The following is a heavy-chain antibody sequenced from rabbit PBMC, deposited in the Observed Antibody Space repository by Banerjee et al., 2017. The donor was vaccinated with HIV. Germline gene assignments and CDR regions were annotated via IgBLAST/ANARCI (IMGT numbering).Heavy chain of an antibody. D-gene: IGHD8-1*01. CDR1: GFSFSNGYV. CDR3: ARSSSYSLAL. V-gene: IGHV1S45*01. Sequence: QEQLEESGGDLVKPEGSLTLTCTASGFSFSNGYVMCWVRQAPGKGLEWIACINTISGDTVYATWAKGRFTISKASWTTVTLQMTSLTAADTASYFCARSSSYSLALWGPGTLVTVS. CDR2: INTISGDT. J-gene: IGHJ4*01.